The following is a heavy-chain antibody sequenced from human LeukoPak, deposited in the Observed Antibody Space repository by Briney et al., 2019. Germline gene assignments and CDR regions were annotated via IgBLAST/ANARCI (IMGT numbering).Heavy chain of an antibody. CDR2: INPSGGST. J-gene: IGHJ4*02. D-gene: IGHD2-21*02. CDR3: AKDLERHIVVVTASAVDY. CDR1: GYTFTRYY. V-gene: IGHV1-46*01. Sequence: ASVKVSCKASGYTFTRYYMHWVRQAPGQGLEWMGIINPSGGSTSYAQKFQGRVTMTRDTSTSTVYMELSSLRSEDTAVYYCAKDLERHIVVVTASAVDYWGQGTLVTVSS.